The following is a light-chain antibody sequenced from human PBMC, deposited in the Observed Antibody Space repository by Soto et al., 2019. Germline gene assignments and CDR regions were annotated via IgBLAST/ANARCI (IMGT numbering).Light chain of an antibody. Sequence: QSALTQPASVSGSPGQSITNSCTGTSSDVGSYNLVSWYQQHPGKAPKLMIYEGSKRPSGVSNRFSGSKSGNTASLTISGLQAEDEADYYCCSYAGNSLYVFGTGTKVTVL. CDR2: EGS. CDR3: CSYAGNSLYV. J-gene: IGLJ1*01. CDR1: SSDVGSYNL. V-gene: IGLV2-23*01.